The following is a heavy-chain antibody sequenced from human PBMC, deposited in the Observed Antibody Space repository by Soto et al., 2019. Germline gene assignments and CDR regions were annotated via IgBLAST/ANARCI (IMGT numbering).Heavy chain of an antibody. J-gene: IGHJ5*02. Sequence: SETLSLTCPVSGGSIRSSSYYWGWIRQPPGKGLEWIGSIYYSGSTYYNPSLKSRVTISVDTSKNQFSLKLSSVTAADTAVYYCASAYDILTGYYKVSNWFDPWGQGTLVTVSS. CDR2: IYYSGST. CDR3: ASAYDILTGYYKVSNWFDP. V-gene: IGHV4-39*01. D-gene: IGHD3-9*01. CDR1: GGSIRSSSYY.